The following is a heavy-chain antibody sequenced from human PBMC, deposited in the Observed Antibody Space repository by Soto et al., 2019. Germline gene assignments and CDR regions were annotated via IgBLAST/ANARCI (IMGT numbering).Heavy chain of an antibody. V-gene: IGHV3-7*01. Sequence: GGSLRLSCAASGFTFSSYWMSWVRQAPGKGLEWVANIKQDGSEKYYVDSVKGRFTISRDNAKNSLYLQMNSLRAEDTAVYYCARASEILESNYYYYYGMDVWGQGTTVTVSS. J-gene: IGHJ6*02. CDR3: ARASEILESNYYYYYGMDV. CDR2: IKQDGSEK. D-gene: IGHD3-3*01. CDR1: GFTFSSYW.